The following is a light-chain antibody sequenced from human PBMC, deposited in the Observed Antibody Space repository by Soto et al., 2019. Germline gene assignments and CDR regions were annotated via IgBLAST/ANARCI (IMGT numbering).Light chain of an antibody. CDR1: QGLSSY. V-gene: IGKV1-9*01. CDR3: QQLHDYPIT. J-gene: IGKJ5*01. Sequence: DIRVTQSPSFLSASVGDRVTITCVASQGLSSYLAWYQQKPGKHPNLLSYAAFTLQSGVPSRFSGSGSGTEFTLTISSLQPEDFATYYCQQLHDYPITFGQGTHWRL. CDR2: AAF.